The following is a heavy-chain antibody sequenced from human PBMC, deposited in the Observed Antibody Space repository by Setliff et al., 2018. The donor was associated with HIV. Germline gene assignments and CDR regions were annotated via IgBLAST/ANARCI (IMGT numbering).Heavy chain of an antibody. CDR2: ISHSGNT. Sequence: SETLSLTCTVSGDSISTHYWSWIRQPPGKGLEWIGCISHSGNTNFNPSLNSRVTISLDTSKNQFSLRLTSLTAAGTAIYYCARSTVGAGASFPWGRGILVTVSS. V-gene: IGHV4-59*11. D-gene: IGHD1-26*01. CDR3: ARSTVGAGASFP. CDR1: GDSISTHY. J-gene: IGHJ5*02.